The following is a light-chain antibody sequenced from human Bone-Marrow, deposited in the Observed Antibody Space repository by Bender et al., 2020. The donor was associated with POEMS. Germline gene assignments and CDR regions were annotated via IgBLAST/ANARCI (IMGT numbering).Light chain of an antibody. V-gene: IGLV3-25*03. Sequence: SYKLTQPPSVSVSPGQTARITCSGDAFPKEYAYWYQQKPGQAPALIIYKDTERPSGIPERFSGSSSGTKVTLTITGVQAEDEADYYCQSPDTTGTFGVVFGGGTKLTVL. CDR3: QSPDTTGTFGVV. J-gene: IGLJ2*01. CDR2: KDT. CDR1: AFPKEY.